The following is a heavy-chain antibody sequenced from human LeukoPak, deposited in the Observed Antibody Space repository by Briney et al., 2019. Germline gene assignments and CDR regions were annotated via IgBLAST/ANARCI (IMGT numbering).Heavy chain of an antibody. CDR2: ISAYNGNT. V-gene: IGHV1-18*01. Sequence: ASVKVSCKASGYTFTSYGISWVRQAPGQGLEWMGWISAYNGNTNYAQKLQGRVTMTTDTSTSTAYMELRSLRSDDTAVYYCARDRGSSQSGTTPDYWGQGTLVTVSS. J-gene: IGHJ4*02. CDR3: ARDRGSSQSGTTPDY. D-gene: IGHD1-26*01. CDR1: GYTFTSYG.